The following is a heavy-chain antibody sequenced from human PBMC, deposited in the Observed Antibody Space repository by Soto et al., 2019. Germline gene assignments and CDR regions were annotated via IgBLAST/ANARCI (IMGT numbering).Heavy chain of an antibody. CDR1: GYTFTSYG. CDR2: ISAYNGNT. V-gene: IGHV1-18*04. Sequence: ASVKVSCKASGYTFTSYGISWVRQAPGQGLEWMGWISAYNGNTNYAQKLQGRVTMTTDTSTSTAYMELRRLRSDDTDVYYCARDATSWVLMVYAMDYWGQGTLVTVSS. CDR3: ARDATSWVLMVYAMDY. J-gene: IGHJ4*02. D-gene: IGHD2-8*01.